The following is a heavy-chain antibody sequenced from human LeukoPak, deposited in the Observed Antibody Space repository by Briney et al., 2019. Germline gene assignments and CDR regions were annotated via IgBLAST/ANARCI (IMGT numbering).Heavy chain of an antibody. Sequence: PGGSLRLSCAASGFTFSGYAMSWVRQAPGKGLEWVSAISGSGGSTYYADSVKGRFTISRDNSKNTLYLQMNSLRAEDTAVYYCAKDRNYYDSSGYSDYWGQGTLVTVSS. D-gene: IGHD3-22*01. CDR3: AKDRNYYDSSGYSDY. CDR2: ISGSGGST. J-gene: IGHJ4*02. V-gene: IGHV3-23*01. CDR1: GFTFSGYA.